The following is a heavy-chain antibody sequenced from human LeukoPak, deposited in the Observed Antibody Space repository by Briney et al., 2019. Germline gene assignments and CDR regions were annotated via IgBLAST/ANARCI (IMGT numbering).Heavy chain of an antibody. V-gene: IGHV4-39*01. CDR2: IYNSGST. CDR3: ATWFPFNYDILTGRIDY. J-gene: IGHJ4*02. Sequence: PSETLSLTCTVSGGSISSSSYYWGWIRQPPGKGLEWIGSIYNSGSTYYNPSLKSRVTISVDTSKNQFSLKLSSVTAADTAVYYCATWFPFNYDILTGRIDYWGQETLVTVSS. CDR1: GGSISSSSYY. D-gene: IGHD3-9*01.